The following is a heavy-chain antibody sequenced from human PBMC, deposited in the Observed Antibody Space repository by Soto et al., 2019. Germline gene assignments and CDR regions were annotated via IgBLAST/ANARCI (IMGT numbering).Heavy chain of an antibody. V-gene: IGHV3-48*03. CDR3: ARVWSAGDYYFDY. CDR1: GFTFSSYE. CDR2: ISSSGSTI. Sequence: EVQLVESGGGLVQPGGSLRLSCAASGFTFSSYEMNWVRQAPGKGLEWGSYISSSGSTIYYADSVKGRFTISRDNAKNSLYLQMNSLRAEDTAVYYCARVWSAGDYYFDYWGQGTLVTVSS. D-gene: IGHD2-21*02. J-gene: IGHJ4*02.